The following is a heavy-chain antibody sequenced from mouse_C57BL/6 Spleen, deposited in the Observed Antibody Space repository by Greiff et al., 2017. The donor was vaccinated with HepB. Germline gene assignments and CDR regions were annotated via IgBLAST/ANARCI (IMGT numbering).Heavy chain of an antibody. D-gene: IGHD6-5*01. J-gene: IGHJ4*01. CDR3: VKALSPGYAMDY. V-gene: IGHV7-4*01. Sequence: EVKLVESGGGLVQPGASLRLSCAASGFTFTDYYMSWVRQPPGKAPEWLALIRNKANGYTTEYTVTVKGRVTISRDNSQNILYLQMNTLRAEDSATYYCVKALSPGYAMDYWGQGTSVTVSS. CDR2: IRNKANGYTT. CDR1: GFTFTDYY.